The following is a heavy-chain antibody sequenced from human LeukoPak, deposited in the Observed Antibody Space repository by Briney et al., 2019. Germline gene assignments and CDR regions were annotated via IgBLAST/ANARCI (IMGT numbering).Heavy chain of an antibody. D-gene: IGHD6-19*01. CDR3: ARRGYSSGWYPFDY. V-gene: IGHV4-59*08. CDR2: IYYSGST. Sequence: PSETLSLTCTVSGGSISSYYWSWIRQPPGKGLEWIGYIYYSGSTNYNPSLKSRVTISVDTSKNQFSLNLSSVTAADTAVYYCARRGYSSGWYPFDYWGQGTLVTVSS. J-gene: IGHJ4*02. CDR1: GGSISSYY.